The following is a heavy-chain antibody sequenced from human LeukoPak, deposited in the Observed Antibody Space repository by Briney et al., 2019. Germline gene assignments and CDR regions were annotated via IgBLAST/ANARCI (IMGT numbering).Heavy chain of an antibody. CDR2: IKSKTDGGTT. CDR1: GFTFSNAW. Sequence: GGSLRLSCAASGFTFSNAWMSWVRQAPGKGLEWVGRIKSKTDGGTTDYAAPVKDRFTISRDDSRNTLYLQMNSLKTEDTAVYYCTTASLVSLVGYWGQGTLVTVSS. CDR3: TTASLVSLVGY. D-gene: IGHD2-8*01. V-gene: IGHV3-15*01. J-gene: IGHJ4*02.